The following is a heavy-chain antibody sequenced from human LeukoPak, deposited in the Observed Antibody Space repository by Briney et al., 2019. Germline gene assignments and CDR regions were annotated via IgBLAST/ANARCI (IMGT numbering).Heavy chain of an antibody. CDR2: INPNSGGT. CDR3: ASSIAAAGPYYFDY. V-gene: IGHV1-2*02. D-gene: IGHD6-13*01. CDR1: GYTFTGYY. Sequence: GASVKVSCKASGYTFTGYYMHWVRQAPGQGLEWMGWINPNSGGTNYAQKFQGRVTMTRDTSISTAYMELSRLSSDDTAVYYCASSIAAAGPYYFDYWGQGTLVTVSS. J-gene: IGHJ4*02.